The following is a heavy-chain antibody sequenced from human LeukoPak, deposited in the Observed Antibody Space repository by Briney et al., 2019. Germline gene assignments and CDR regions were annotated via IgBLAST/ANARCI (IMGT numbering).Heavy chain of an antibody. CDR3: ASDSSGYYQLDY. D-gene: IGHD3-22*01. CDR1: GYTFTGYY. J-gene: IGHJ4*02. Sequence: ASVKVSCKASGYTFTGYYMPWVRQAPGQGLEWMGWINPNSGGTNYAQKFQGRVTMTRDTSISTAYMELSRLRSDDTAVYYCASDSSGYYQLDYWGQGTLVTVSS. CDR2: INPNSGGT. V-gene: IGHV1-2*02.